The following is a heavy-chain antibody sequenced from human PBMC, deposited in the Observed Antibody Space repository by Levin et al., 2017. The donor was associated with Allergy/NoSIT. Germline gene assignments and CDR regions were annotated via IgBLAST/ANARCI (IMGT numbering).Heavy chain of an antibody. V-gene: IGHV1-69*02. D-gene: IGHD3-22*01. CDR3: ARSPYYYDQNWFDP. CDR1: GGTFSSYT. Sequence: SVKDSCKASGGTFSSYTISWVRQAPGQGLEWMGRIIPILGIANYAQKFQGRVTITADKSTSTAYMELSSLRSEDTAVYYCARSPYYYDQNWFDPWGQGTLVTVSS. CDR2: IIPILGIA. J-gene: IGHJ5*02.